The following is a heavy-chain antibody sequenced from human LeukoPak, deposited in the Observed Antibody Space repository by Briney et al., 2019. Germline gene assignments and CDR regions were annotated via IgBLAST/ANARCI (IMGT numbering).Heavy chain of an antibody. CDR2: IYYSGST. CDR3: ARRACDFWSGPEYFQH. V-gene: IGHV4-39*01. D-gene: IGHD3-3*01. Sequence: PSETLSLTCTVSGGSISSSSYYWGWIRQPPGKGLEWIGSIYYSGSTYYNPSLRSRVTISVDTSKNQFSLKLSSVTAADTAVYYCARRACDFWSGPEYFQHWGQGTLVTVPS. CDR1: GGSISSSSYY. J-gene: IGHJ1*01.